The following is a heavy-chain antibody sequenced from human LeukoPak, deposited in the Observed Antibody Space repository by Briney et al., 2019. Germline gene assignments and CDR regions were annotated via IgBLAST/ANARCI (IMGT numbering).Heavy chain of an antibody. J-gene: IGHJ4*02. CDR1: GFTFSSYA. CDR2: ISGSGGST. CDR3: ARDLGFSDY. Sequence: GGSLRPSCAASGFTFSSYAMSWVRQAPGKGLEWVSAISGSGGSTYYADSVKGRFTISRDNSKNTLCLQMNSLRAEDTAVYYCARDLGFSDYWGQGTLVTVSS. V-gene: IGHV3-23*01.